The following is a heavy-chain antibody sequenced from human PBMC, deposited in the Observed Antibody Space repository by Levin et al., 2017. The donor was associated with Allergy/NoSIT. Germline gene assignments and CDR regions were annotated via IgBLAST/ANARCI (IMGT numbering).Heavy chain of an antibody. CDR3: ARGGGYTSGWQSYFDY. CDR1: GFTFSSYA. Sequence: GGSLRLSCAASGFTFSSYAMHWVRQAPGKGLEWVAVISYDGSNKYYADSVKGRFTISRDNSKNTLYLQMNSLRAEDTAVYYCARGGGYTSGWQSYFDYWGLGTLVTVSS. D-gene: IGHD6-19*01. CDR2: ISYDGSNK. J-gene: IGHJ4*02. V-gene: IGHV3-30-3*01.